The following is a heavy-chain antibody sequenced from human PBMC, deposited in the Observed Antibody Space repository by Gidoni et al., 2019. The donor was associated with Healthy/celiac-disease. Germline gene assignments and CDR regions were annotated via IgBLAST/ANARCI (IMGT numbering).Heavy chain of an antibody. Sequence: QVQLQESGPGLVKPSQTLYRTCPVSGGSISSGDYYWSWIRQPPGKGLEWIGYIYYSVSTYYNPSLKSRVTISVYTSKNQFSLKLSSVTAADTAVYYCASQPRLASKPFDYWGQGTLVTVSS. CDR2: IYYSVST. CDR3: ASQPRLASKPFDY. CDR1: GGSISSGDYY. V-gene: IGHV4-30-4*01. J-gene: IGHJ4*02. D-gene: IGHD4-4*01.